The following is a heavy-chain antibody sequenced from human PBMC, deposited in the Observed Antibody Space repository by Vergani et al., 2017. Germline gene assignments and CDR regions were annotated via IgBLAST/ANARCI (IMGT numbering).Heavy chain of an antibody. V-gene: IGHV3-7*04. D-gene: IGHD1-26*01. J-gene: IGHJ4*02. CDR1: GFTFSSYW. CDR3: ARGGSYVY. Sequence: EVQLVESGGGLVKPGGSLRLPCEPSGFTFSSYWMGWVRQAPGKGLEWVANIKQDGSEKYYVDSVKGRFTISRDNAKNSLYLQMNSLRAEDTAVYYCARGGSYVYWGQGTLVTVSS. CDR2: IKQDGSEK.